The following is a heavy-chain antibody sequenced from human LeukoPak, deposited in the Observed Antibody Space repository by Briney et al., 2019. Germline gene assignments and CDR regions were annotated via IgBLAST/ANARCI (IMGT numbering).Heavy chain of an antibody. CDR1: GFTFSSYG. J-gene: IGHJ4*02. D-gene: IGHD3-10*01. CDR2: IWYDGSNK. Sequence: GSLRLSCAASGFTFSSYGMHWVRQAPGKGLEWVAVIWYDGSNKYYADSVKGRFTISRDNSKNTLYLQMNSLRAEDTAVYYCARAREFGELFYWGQGTLVTVSS. CDR3: ARAREFGELFY. V-gene: IGHV3-33*01.